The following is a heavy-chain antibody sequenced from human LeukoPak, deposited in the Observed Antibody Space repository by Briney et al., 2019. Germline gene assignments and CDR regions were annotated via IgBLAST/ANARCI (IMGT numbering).Heavy chain of an antibody. Sequence: GESLKISCKGSEYSFTNYWIGWVRQMPGKGLEWMGIIYPGDSDTKYSPSLQGQVTISADKSIATAYLQWSSLKASDTAVYYCARSSRTHGAFDIWGQGTTVTVSS. CDR2: IYPGDSDT. D-gene: IGHD2-2*01. CDR1: EYSFTNYW. V-gene: IGHV5-51*01. J-gene: IGHJ3*02. CDR3: ARSSRTHGAFDI.